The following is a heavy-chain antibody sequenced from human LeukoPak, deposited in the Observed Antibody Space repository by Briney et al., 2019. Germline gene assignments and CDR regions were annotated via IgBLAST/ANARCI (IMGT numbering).Heavy chain of an antibody. CDR2: INPNSGGT. Sequence: ASVKVSCKASGYTFTGYYMHWVRQAPGQGLEWMGWINPNSGGTNYAQKFQGRVTMTRDTSISTAYMELSRLRSDDTAVYYCARSQQLVPRFQHWGRGTLVTVSS. J-gene: IGHJ1*01. D-gene: IGHD6-13*01. V-gene: IGHV1-2*02. CDR3: ARSQQLVPRFQH. CDR1: GYTFTGYY.